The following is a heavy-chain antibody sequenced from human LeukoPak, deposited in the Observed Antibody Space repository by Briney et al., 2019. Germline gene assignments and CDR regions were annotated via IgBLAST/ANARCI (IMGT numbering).Heavy chain of an antibody. V-gene: IGHV4-30-4*07. CDR3: ARPTSFGALIVAAGPWYFDL. J-gene: IGHJ2*01. Sequence: SETLSLTCAVSGGSISIGDYSWSWIRQPPGKGLEWHGYNYYSGKTYYNPSLKSRVTISLDTSRNQFSLRLNSVTAADTALYYCARPTSFGALIVAAGPWYFDLWGRGTLVTVSS. D-gene: IGHD6-13*01. CDR1: GGSISIGDYS. CDR2: NYYSGKT.